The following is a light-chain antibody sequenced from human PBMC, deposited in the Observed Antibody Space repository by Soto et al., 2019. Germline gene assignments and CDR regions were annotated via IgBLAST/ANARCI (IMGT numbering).Light chain of an antibody. Sequence: QSVLTQPASVSGSPGQSVTISCTGTSSDVGAYNLVSWYQQYPGKVPKLIIYEVSNRPSGVSNRFSGSKSGNTAALTISGLQAEDEADYYCCTSYEGGGNYVFGTGTKLTVL. CDR2: EVS. CDR3: TSYEGGGNYV. CDR1: SSDVGAYNL. J-gene: IGLJ1*01. V-gene: IGLV2-14*01.